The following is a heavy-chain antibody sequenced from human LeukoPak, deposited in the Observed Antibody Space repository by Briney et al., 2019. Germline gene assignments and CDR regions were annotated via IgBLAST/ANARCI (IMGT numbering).Heavy chain of an antibody. D-gene: IGHD6-13*01. CDR3: ARGRYSSSLDY. Sequence: SETLSLTCTVSGGSISSGDYYWSWIRQPPGKGLQRVGYIYYSGSTYSNPSLKSHVTISVDTSKNQFSLKLSSVTAADTAVDYCARGRYSSSLDYWGQGTLVTVSS. J-gene: IGHJ4*02. V-gene: IGHV4-30-4*08. CDR1: GGSISSGDYY. CDR2: IYYSGST.